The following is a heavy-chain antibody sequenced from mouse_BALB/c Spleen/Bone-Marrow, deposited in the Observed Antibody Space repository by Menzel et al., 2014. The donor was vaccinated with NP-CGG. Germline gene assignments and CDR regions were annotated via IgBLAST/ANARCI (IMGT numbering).Heavy chain of an antibody. CDR3: AKYYYGRAMDY. D-gene: IGHD1-1*01. CDR2: IAPGSGST. J-gene: IGHJ4*01. Sequence: DLVKPGASVKLSCKASGYTFTSYWINWIKQRPGQGLEWIGRIAPGSGSTYYDEMFKGKATLTVDTSSSTAYIQLSSLSSEDSAVYFCAKYYYGRAMDYRGQGTSVTVSS. CDR1: GYTFTSYW. V-gene: IGHV1S41*01.